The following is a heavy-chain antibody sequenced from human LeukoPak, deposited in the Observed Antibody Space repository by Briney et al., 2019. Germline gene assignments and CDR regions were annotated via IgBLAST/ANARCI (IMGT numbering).Heavy chain of an antibody. J-gene: IGHJ6*03. CDR3: ARALAPYCSSTSCYPYYMDV. V-gene: IGHV1-69*13. CDR1: GGIFTNYA. Sequence: ASVKVSCKASGGIFTNYAFTWVRQAPGQGLEWMGGIVPLFGTTKYAQMLQGRVTITADESTRTAYMELSSLRSEDTAVYYCARALAPYCSSTSCYPYYMDVWGKGTTVTVSS. D-gene: IGHD2-2*01. CDR2: IVPLFGTT.